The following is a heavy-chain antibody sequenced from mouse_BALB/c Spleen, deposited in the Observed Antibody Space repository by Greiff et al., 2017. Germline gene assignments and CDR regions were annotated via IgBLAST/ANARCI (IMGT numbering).Heavy chain of an antibody. V-gene: IGHV1-67*01. CDR2: ISTYSGNT. CDR3: ARGSMITTGDYYAMDY. Sequence: LVESGPELVRPGVSVKISCKGSGYTFTDYAMHWVKQSHAKSLEWIGVISTYSGNTNYNQKFKGKATMTVDKSSSTAYMELARLTSEDSAIYYCARGSMITTGDYYAMDYWGQGTSVTVSS. D-gene: IGHD2-4*01. CDR1: GYTFTDYA. J-gene: IGHJ4*01.